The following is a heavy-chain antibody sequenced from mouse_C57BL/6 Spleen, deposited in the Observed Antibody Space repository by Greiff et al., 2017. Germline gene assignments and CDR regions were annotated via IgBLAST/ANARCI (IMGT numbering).Heavy chain of an antibody. CDR3: AREGYYYGSSPWYCDV. J-gene: IGHJ1*03. CDR2: IYPGSGST. D-gene: IGHD1-1*01. V-gene: IGHV1-55*01. Sequence: QVQLQQPGAELVKPGASVKMSCKASGYTFTSYWITWVKQRPGQGLEWIGDIYPGSGSTNYNEKFKSKDTLTVDTSSSTAYMQLSSLTSEDSAVYYCAREGYYYGSSPWYCDVWGTGTTVTVSS. CDR1: GYTFTSYW.